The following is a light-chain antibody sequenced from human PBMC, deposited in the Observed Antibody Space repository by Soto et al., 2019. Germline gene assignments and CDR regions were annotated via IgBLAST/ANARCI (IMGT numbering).Light chain of an antibody. CDR2: EGN. CDR3: GSYAGTNPFV. Sequence: QSALTQPASVSGSPGQSITISCTGTSSDVGSYNLGSWYQQHTGKAPKLMIYEGNKRPAGVSNRFSGSKSANTASLTIAGLQTEDEADYYCGSYAGTNPFVFGIGTKLTVL. CDR1: SSDVGSYNL. J-gene: IGLJ1*01. V-gene: IGLV2-23*01.